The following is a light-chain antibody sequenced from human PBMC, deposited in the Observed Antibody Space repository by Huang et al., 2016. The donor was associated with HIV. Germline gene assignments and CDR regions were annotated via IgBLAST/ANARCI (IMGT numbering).Light chain of an antibody. CDR1: QGISSW. Sequence: DIQMTQSPSSVSASVGDRVTITCRASQGISSWLDWYQQKPGKAPKLLIYAASSLQTGVPSRFSGSGSGTHFTLTISSLQPEDFATYFCQQANSVPYTFGQGTKLEIK. J-gene: IGKJ2*01. V-gene: IGKV1D-12*01. CDR2: AAS. CDR3: QQANSVPYT.